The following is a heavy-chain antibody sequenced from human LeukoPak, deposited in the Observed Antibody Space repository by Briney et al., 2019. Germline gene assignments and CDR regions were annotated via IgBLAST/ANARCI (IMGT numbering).Heavy chain of an antibody. CDR1: GGSISSGSYY. Sequence: SQTLSLTCTVSGGSISSGSYYWSWIRQPAGKGLEWIGRIYTSGSTNYNPSLKSRVTMSVDTSKNQFSLKLSSVTAADTAVYYCARGLSIAARPIALRYFDLWGRGTLVTVSS. V-gene: IGHV4-61*02. J-gene: IGHJ2*01. CDR3: ARGLSIAARPIALRYFDL. CDR2: IYTSGST. D-gene: IGHD6-6*01.